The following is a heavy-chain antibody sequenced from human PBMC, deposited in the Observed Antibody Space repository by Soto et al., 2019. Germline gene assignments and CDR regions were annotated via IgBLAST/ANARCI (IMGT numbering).Heavy chain of an antibody. CDR2: ISYDGSNK. J-gene: IGHJ4*02. CDR1: GFTFSSYA. V-gene: IGHV3-30-3*01. Sequence: GESLKISCAASGFTFSSYAMHWVRQAPGKGLEWVAVISYDGSNKYYADSVKGRFTISRDNSKNTLYLQMNSLRAEDTAVYYCARDGDTAMAAAFDYWGQGTLVTVSS. CDR3: ARDGDTAMAAAFDY. D-gene: IGHD5-18*01.